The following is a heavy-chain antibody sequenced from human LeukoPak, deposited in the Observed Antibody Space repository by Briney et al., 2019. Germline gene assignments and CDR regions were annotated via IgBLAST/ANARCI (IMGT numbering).Heavy chain of an antibody. CDR1: GGSISSSSYY. CDR2: IYYSGST. J-gene: IGHJ3*02. D-gene: IGHD3-16*02. Sequence: SETLSLTCTVSGGSISSSSYYWGWIRQPPGKGLEWIGSIYYSGSTYYNPSLKSRVTISVDTSKNQFSLKLSSVTAADTAVYYCARIRIMITFGGVIVMDAFDIWGQGTMVTVSS. V-gene: IGHV4-39*07. CDR3: ARIRIMITFGGVIVMDAFDI.